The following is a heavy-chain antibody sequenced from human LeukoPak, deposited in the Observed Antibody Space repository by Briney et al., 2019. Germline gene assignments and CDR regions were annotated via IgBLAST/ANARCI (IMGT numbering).Heavy chain of an antibody. CDR1: GGSITNYY. J-gene: IGHJ1*01. CDR3: ARATYGGKTRLQH. Sequence: PSETLSLTCTVSGGSITNYYWSWIRQPPGKGLEWIGYIYYTGSTNYNPSLKSRVTISVDTSKNQFSLKLSSVTAADTAVYYCARATYGGKTRLQHWGQGTLVTVSS. D-gene: IGHD4-23*01. V-gene: IGHV4-59*12. CDR2: IYYTGST.